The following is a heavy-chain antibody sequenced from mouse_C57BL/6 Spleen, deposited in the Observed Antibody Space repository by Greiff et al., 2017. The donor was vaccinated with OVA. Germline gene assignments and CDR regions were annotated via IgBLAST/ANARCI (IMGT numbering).Heavy chain of an antibody. CDR3: TRKGDYDGGYWYFDV. J-gene: IGHJ1*03. D-gene: IGHD2-4*01. CDR2: IDPETGGT. Sequence: QVQLKQSGAELVRPGASVTLSCKASGYTFTDYEMHWVKQTPVHGLEWIGAIDPETGGTAYNQKFKGKAILTADKSSSTAYMELRSLTSEDSAVYYCTRKGDYDGGYWYFDVWGTGTTVTVSS. CDR1: GYTFTDYE. V-gene: IGHV1-15*01.